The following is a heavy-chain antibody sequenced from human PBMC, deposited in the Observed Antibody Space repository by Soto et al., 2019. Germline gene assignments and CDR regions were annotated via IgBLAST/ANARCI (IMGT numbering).Heavy chain of an antibody. CDR2: ITAAGGGT. CDR1: GFTFNNYA. J-gene: IGHJ4*01. Sequence: EVQLLESGGGLVQPGGSLRLACAASGFTFNNYAMTWVRQTPGKGLEWVSTITAAGGGTYYADSVKGRFTLSRDNSKNTMYLQMDSLRAEDTAIYYCARRLFGIYTLFYFDSWGHGALVTVSS. V-gene: IGHV3-23*01. D-gene: IGHD1-26*01. CDR3: ARRLFGIYTLFYFDS.